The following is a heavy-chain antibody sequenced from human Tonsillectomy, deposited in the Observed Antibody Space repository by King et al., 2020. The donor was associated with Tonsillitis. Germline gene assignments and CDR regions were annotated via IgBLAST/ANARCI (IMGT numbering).Heavy chain of an antibody. V-gene: IGHV3-23*04. D-gene: IGHD3-3*01. Sequence: VQLVESGGGLVQPGGSLRLSCAASGFTFSTYAMTWVRQAPGKGLVWVSVMSGSGARTYHADSVTGRFTISRDNSKNTLYLQRNSLRAEDTAVYYCAKCPYDFWRGGIYYAMDVGGQGTTVTVSS. CDR2: MSGSGART. CDR3: AKCPYDFWRGGIYYAMDV. J-gene: IGHJ6*02. CDR1: GFTFSTYA.